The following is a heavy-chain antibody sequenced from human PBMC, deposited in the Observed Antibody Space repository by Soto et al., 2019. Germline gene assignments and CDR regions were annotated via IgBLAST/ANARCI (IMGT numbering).Heavy chain of an antibody. CDR2: ISSGSSYI. V-gene: IGHV3-11*06. Sequence: PGGSLRLSCAASGFSFSDSYMSWIRQAPGKGLEWVSHISSGSSYIKYADSVEGRFTISRDNAKNSLYLQMNSLRAEDTAVYYCARDTLYTSGPFDYWGQGTLVTVSS. J-gene: IGHJ4*02. CDR3: ARDTLYTSGPFDY. CDR1: GFSFSDSY. D-gene: IGHD3-22*01.